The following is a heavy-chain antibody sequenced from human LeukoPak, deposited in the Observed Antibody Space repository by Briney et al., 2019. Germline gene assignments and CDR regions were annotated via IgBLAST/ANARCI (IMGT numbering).Heavy chain of an antibody. D-gene: IGHD6-13*01. CDR3: ARETYSSSWYWWFDP. J-gene: IGHJ5*02. CDR1: GGSISSGSYY. CDR2: IYTSGST. V-gene: IGHV4-61*02. Sequence: PSQTLSLTCTVSGGSISSGSYYWSWIRQPAGKGLEWIGRIYTSGSTNYKSSLMIRVTITVDTSKNQFSLKLTSVPAADTAVYYCARETYSSSWYWWFDPWGQGTLVTVSS.